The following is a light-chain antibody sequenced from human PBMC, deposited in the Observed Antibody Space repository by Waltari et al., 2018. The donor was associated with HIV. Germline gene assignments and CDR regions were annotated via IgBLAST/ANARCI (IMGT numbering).Light chain of an antibody. CDR1: PSIGNN. V-gene: IGKV3-15*01. J-gene: IGKJ2*01. CDR2: SAS. CDR3: QHYNNWPYT. Sequence: EIVMTQSPATVSVSPGEGATLPCRARPSIGNNLAWHQQRPGQAPRLLIYSASTRATGIPARFSGSGSGTQFTLTIDSLQSEDFAIYYCQHYNNWPYTFGQGTRLEIK.